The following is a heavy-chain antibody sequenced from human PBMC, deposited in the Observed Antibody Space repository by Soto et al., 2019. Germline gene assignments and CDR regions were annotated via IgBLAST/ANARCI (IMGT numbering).Heavy chain of an antibody. CDR2: IYHSGST. J-gene: IGHJ3*02. CDR3: ASNGDRLGAFDI. CDR1: GYSISSGDY. D-gene: IGHD2-8*01. V-gene: IGHV4-38-2*01. Sequence: TLSLTCAVCGYSISSGDYWGWIRQPPGKGLEWIGSIYHSGSTYYNPSLKSRVTISVDTSKNQFSLKLSSVTAADTAVYYCASNGDRLGAFDIWGQGTMVTGSS.